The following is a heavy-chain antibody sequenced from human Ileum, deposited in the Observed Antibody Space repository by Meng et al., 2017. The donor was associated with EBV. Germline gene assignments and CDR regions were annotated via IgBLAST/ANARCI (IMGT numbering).Heavy chain of an antibody. D-gene: IGHD3-22*01. J-gene: IGHJ4*02. V-gene: IGHV4-4*02. CDR2: TSHSGST. CDR1: GGSISRSDW. CDR3: ASSDYHRSDY. Sequence: QVQLRVSGPGLVRPSATLSLACAVSGGSISRSDWWSWVRQPPGKGLEWIGETSHSGSTNYSPSLKSRVTISLDKSKNQLSLKLNSVTAADTAVYYCASSDYHRSDYWGQGTLVTVSS.